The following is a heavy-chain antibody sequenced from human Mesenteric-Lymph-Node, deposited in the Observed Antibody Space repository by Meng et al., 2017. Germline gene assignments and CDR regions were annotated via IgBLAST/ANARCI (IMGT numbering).Heavy chain of an antibody. Sequence: QVQLQESGPGLVGPSETLSLTCAVYGESFNGYYWSWIRQPPGKGLEWIGEINHSGDTDYNSSLKSRVTISRDTSKNQFSLKLTSVTAADTAVYYCARALEYTGSYFYWGQGTLVTVSS. CDR1: GESFNGYY. V-gene: IGHV4-34*01. J-gene: IGHJ4*02. D-gene: IGHD3-10*01. CDR3: ARALEYTGSYFY. CDR2: INHSGDT.